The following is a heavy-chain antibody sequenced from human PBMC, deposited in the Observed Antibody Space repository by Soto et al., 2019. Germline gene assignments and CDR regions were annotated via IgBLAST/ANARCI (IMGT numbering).Heavy chain of an antibody. Sequence: SVKVSCKASGGTFSSYAISWVRQAPGQGLEWMGGIIPIFGTANYAQKFQGRVTITADESTSTAYMELSSLRSEDTAVYYCARVVVVPADMGYYYYGMDVWGQGXTVTVYS. V-gene: IGHV1-69*13. CDR2: IIPIFGTA. D-gene: IGHD2-2*01. CDR3: ARVVVVPADMGYYYYGMDV. CDR1: GGTFSSYA. J-gene: IGHJ6*02.